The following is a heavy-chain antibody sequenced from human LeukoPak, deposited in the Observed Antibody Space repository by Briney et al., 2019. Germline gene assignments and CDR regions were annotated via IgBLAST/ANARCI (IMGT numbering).Heavy chain of an antibody. Sequence: GGSLRLSCAASGFTFSTYGIHWVRQAPGKGLEWVAVISYDGSNEYYAESVTGRFTISRDNSKNTLYLQMNSLRAEDTAVYYCAVVGATKGPDYWGQGTLVTVSS. J-gene: IGHJ4*02. CDR3: AVVGATKGPDY. CDR2: ISYDGSNE. D-gene: IGHD1-26*01. CDR1: GFTFSTYG. V-gene: IGHV3-30*03.